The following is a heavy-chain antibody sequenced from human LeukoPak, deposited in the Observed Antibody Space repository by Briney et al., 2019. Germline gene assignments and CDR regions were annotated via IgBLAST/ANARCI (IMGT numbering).Heavy chain of an antibody. V-gene: IGHV1-18*01. D-gene: IGHD2-15*01. CDR3: AREIVVVEAAKHYYGMDV. Sequence: ASVKVSCKTSGHTFTNYGISWVRQAPGQGLEWMGWISAYNGNTAYAQNLQGRVIMTTNTSTTTPYMELRSLRSDDTAVYYCAREIVVVEAAKHYYGMDVWGPGTTVTVSS. CDR1: GHTFTNYG. CDR2: ISAYNGNT. J-gene: IGHJ6*02.